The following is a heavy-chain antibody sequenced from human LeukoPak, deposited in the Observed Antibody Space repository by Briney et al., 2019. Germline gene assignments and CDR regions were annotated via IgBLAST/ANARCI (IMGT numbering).Heavy chain of an antibody. CDR2: IYYSGST. CDR3: ARHSGSYYQPWDY. J-gene: IGHJ4*02. D-gene: IGHD1-26*01. V-gene: IGHV4-39*01. Sequence: PSETLSLTCTVSGGSITTTSYYWGWIRQPPGKGLEWIGSIYYSGSTYYNLSLKTRVTISVDTSKNQFSLKLSSVTAADTAVHYCARHSGSYYQPWDYWGQGTLVTVSS. CDR1: GGSITTTSYY.